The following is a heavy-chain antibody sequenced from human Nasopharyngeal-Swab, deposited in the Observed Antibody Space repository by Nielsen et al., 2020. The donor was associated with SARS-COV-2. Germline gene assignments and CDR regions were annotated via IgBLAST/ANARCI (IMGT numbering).Heavy chain of an antibody. Sequence: WIRQPPGKGLEWVAVISYDGSNKYYADSVKGRFTISRDNSKNTLYLQMNSLRAEDTAVYYCAKAGVRGVITHYYYYYYMDVWGKGTTVTVSS. J-gene: IGHJ6*03. CDR3: AKAGVRGVITHYYYYYYMDV. V-gene: IGHV3-30*18. CDR2: ISYDGSNK. D-gene: IGHD3-10*01.